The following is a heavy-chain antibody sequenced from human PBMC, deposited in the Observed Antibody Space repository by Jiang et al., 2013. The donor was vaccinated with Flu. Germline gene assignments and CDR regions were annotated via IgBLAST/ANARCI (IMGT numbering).Heavy chain of an antibody. J-gene: IGHJ1*01. D-gene: IGHD2-15*01. CDR2: ISYDGSNK. CDR3: ARDLRAGCSGGSCPPHGH. Sequence: VQLLESGGGVVQPGRSLRLSCAASGFTFSSYAMHWVRQAPGKGLEWVAVISYDGSNKYYADSVKGRFTISRDNSKNTLYLQMNSLRAEDTAVYYCARDLRAGCSGGSCPPHGHWGQGTWSPSPQ. V-gene: IGHV3-30-3*01. CDR1: GFTFSSYA.